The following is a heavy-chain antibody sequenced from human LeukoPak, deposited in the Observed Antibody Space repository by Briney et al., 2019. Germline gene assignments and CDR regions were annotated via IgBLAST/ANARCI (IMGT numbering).Heavy chain of an antibody. J-gene: IGHJ4*02. CDR3: ARDGLDY. V-gene: IGHV1-69*05. Sequence: ASXXVSCKASGGTFISYAISWVRQAPGQGLEWMGRIIPIFGTANYAQKFQGRVTITTDESTSTAYMELSSLRSEDTAVYYCARDGLDYWGQGTLVTVSS. CDR1: GGTFISYA. CDR2: IIPIFGTA. D-gene: IGHD3-22*01.